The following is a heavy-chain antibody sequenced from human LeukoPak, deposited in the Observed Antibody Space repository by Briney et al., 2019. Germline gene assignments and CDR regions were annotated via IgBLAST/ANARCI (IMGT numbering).Heavy chain of an antibody. CDR3: ASSDWNDLY. V-gene: IGHV1-3*01. D-gene: IGHD1-1*01. CDR2: INAGNGNT. J-gene: IGHJ4*02. CDR1: GFTFNTYS. Sequence: KSGGSLRLSCAASGFTFNTYSMNWVRQAPGQRLEWMGWINAGNGNTKYSQKFQGRVTITRDTSASTAYMELSSLRSEDTAVYYCASSDWNDLYWGQGTLVTVSS.